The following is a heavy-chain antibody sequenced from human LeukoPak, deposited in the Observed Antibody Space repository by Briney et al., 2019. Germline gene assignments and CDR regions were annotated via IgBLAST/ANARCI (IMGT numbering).Heavy chain of an antibody. Sequence: GGSLRLSCAASGFTFSNYWMHWVRQAPVKGLVWVSRISTDGSSTTYADSVKGRFTISRDNAKNTLYLEMNSLRAEDTAVYYCARDRYCTTTRCSDYWGQGTLVTVSS. CDR1: GFTFSNYW. CDR3: ARDRYCTTTRCSDY. D-gene: IGHD2-2*01. J-gene: IGHJ4*02. V-gene: IGHV3-74*03. CDR2: ISTDGSST.